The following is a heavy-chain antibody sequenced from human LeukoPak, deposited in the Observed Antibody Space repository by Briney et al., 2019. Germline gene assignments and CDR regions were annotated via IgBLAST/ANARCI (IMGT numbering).Heavy chain of an antibody. CDR2: IIPIFGTA. V-gene: IGHV1-69*05. Sequence: SVTVSCQASGGTFSSYAISWVRQAPGQGLEWMGGIIPIFGTANYAQEFQGRVTITTDESTSTAYMELSSLRSEDTAVYYCARGDRGEAYYYYMDVWGEGPAVTVS. CDR3: ARGDRGEAYYYYMDV. CDR1: GGTFSSYA. J-gene: IGHJ6*03. D-gene: IGHD3-10*01.